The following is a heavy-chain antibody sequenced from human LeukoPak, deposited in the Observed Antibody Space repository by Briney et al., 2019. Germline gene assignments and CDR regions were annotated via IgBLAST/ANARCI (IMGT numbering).Heavy chain of an antibody. CDR1: GGSISSYY. D-gene: IGHD3-10*01. V-gene: IGHV4-59*01. Sequence: PSETLCLTCTVSGGSISSYYWNWIRQPPGKGLEWIGYISYSGSTNYNPSLKSRVTISVDTSKNQFSLKLSSVTAADTAVYYCARGYYYGSGESYGMDVWGQGTTVTVSS. CDR2: ISYSGST. CDR3: ARGYYYGSGESYGMDV. J-gene: IGHJ6*02.